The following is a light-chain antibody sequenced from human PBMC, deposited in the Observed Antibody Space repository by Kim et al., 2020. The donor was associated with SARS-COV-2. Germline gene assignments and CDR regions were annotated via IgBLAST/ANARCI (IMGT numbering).Light chain of an antibody. Sequence: VAPGETGGMTWTGDRLRERYTCWYQQKSGRSPVLVVYQDSKRPSGIPERISGTKSGNIATLTITGTQAVDEADYYCQAWDSRTTLVFGGGTQLTVL. V-gene: IGLV3-1*01. J-gene: IGLJ2*01. CDR3: QAWDSRTTLV. CDR1: RLRERY. CDR2: QDS.